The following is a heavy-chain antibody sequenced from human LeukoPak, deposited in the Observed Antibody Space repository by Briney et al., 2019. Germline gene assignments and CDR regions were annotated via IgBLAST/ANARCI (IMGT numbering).Heavy chain of an antibody. J-gene: IGHJ4*02. CDR1: GFTFSSYG. CDR2: ISYDGSNK. Sequence: GGSLRLSCAASGFTFSSYGMHWVRQAPGKGLEWVAVISYDGSNKYYADSVKGRFTISRDNSKNTLYLQMNSLRTEDTAMYYCATGGGLATEIDYWGQGTLVTVSS. CDR3: ATGGGLATEIDY. D-gene: IGHD3-16*01. V-gene: IGHV3-30*03.